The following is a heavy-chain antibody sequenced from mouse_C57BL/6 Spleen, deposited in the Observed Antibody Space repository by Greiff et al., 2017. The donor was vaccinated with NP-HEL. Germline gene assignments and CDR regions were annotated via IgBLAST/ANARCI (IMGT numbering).Heavy chain of an antibody. D-gene: IGHD2-2*01. CDR2: IYPGSGNT. V-gene: IGHV1-66*01. CDR3: ARGVTTGGYAMDY. CDR1: GYSFTSYY. J-gene: IGHJ4*01. Sequence: QVQLQQSGPELVKPGASVKISCKASGYSFTSYYIHWVKQRPGQGLEWIGWIYPGSGNTKYNEKFKGKATLTADTSSSTAYMQLSSLTSEDSAVYYCARGVTTGGYAMDYWGQGTSVTVSS.